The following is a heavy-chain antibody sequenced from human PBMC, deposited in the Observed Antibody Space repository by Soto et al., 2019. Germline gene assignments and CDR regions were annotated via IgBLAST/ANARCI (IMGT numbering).Heavy chain of an antibody. Sequence: EVQLVESGGGLVQPGRSLRLYCAASGFTFDDYAMHWVRQAPGKGLEWVSGISWNSGSIGYADSVKGRFTISRDNAKNSLYLQMNSLRADDTALYYCAKRDDYYYYMEVWGKGTTVTVAS. CDR2: ISWNSGSI. V-gene: IGHV3-9*01. CDR1: GFTFDDYA. J-gene: IGHJ6*03. D-gene: IGHD3-16*01. CDR3: AKRDDYYYYMEV.